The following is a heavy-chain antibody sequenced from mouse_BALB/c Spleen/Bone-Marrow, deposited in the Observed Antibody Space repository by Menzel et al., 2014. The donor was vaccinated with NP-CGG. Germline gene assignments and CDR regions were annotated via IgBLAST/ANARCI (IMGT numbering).Heavy chain of an antibody. CDR1: GHPITSGYY. D-gene: IGHD2-3*01. Sequence: QLQQPGPGLVKPSQSLSFTCSVTGHPITSGYYWNWIWQFLGNKLEWKGYISYDGSNNYNPSLKNRISITRNTSKNQFFLKLSSVPPEDTATYYCAREPYDSSLFGCWGRGTTLTVSS. CDR2: ISYDGSN. V-gene: IGHV3-6*02. J-gene: IGHJ2*01. CDR3: AREPYDSSLFGC.